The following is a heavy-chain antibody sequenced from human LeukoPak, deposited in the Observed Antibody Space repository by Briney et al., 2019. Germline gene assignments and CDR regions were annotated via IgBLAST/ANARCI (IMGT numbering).Heavy chain of an antibody. CDR3: ARLRWMEPFDY. Sequence: SETLSLTCTVSGGSISSSSYYWGWIRQPPGKGLEWIGSIYYSGSTYYNPSLKRRVTISVDTSKNQFSLKLSSVTAADTAVYYCARLRWMEPFDYWGQGTLVTVSS. CDR1: GGSISSSSYY. V-gene: IGHV4-39*01. D-gene: IGHD4-23*01. J-gene: IGHJ4*02. CDR2: IYYSGST.